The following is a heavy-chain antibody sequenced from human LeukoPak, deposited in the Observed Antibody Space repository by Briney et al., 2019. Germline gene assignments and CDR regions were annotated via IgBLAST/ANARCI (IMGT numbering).Heavy chain of an antibody. Sequence: SETLSLNCTVSGGSVSRNSDYWGWIRQPPGKGLEWIGSIYYGGSTYYNPSLKSRVTISVDTSKNQFSLKLSSVTAADTAVYYCARHVGTTVFDYWGQGTLVTVSS. D-gene: IGHD1-1*01. V-gene: IGHV4-39*01. CDR3: ARHVGTTVFDY. CDR1: GGSVSRNSDY. J-gene: IGHJ4*02. CDR2: IYYGGST.